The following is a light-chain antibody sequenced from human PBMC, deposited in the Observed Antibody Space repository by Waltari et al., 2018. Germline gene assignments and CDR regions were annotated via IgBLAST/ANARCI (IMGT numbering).Light chain of an antibody. V-gene: IGKV1-39*01. CDR1: QSISSY. CDR2: GAS. Sequence: DIQMTQSPSSLSASVGDRVTITCRASQSISSYLNWYQQKPGKAPKLLIYGASSLRGGAPSRFSGSRSGTDFTLTISSLQPEDFASYYCQQTYSSPLTFVPGTKLDIK. CDR3: QQTYSSPLT. J-gene: IGKJ3*01.